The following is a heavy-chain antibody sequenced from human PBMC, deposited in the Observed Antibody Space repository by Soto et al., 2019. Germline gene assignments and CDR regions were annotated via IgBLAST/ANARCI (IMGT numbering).Heavy chain of an antibody. CDR1: GFSLSSKGMR. Sequence: SGPTLVNPTQTLTLTCTFSGFSLSSKGMRVSWIRQPPGKALEWLARIDWDDDKFYSPSLRTRLAISKGTSKNQVVLTMTNVDPMDTATYYCARSPGGFTVATYFFDYWGQGALVTVSS. D-gene: IGHD3-16*01. CDR2: IDWDDDK. V-gene: IGHV2-70*04. CDR3: ARSPGGFTVATYFFDY. J-gene: IGHJ4*02.